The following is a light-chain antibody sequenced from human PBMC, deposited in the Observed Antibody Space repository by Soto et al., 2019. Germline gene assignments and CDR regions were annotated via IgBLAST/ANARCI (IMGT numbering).Light chain of an antibody. J-gene: IGKJ1*01. CDR1: QGIRKD. V-gene: IGKV1-17*01. CDR3: LQHNSYSWT. Sequence: DIQMTQSPSSLSASIGDRVNITCRASQGIRKDLGWYQQKPGKAPKRLIYAASSLQSGVPSRFSGSGTGTEFTLTISSLQPEDSATYYCLQHNSYSWTFGQGTKVEIK. CDR2: AAS.